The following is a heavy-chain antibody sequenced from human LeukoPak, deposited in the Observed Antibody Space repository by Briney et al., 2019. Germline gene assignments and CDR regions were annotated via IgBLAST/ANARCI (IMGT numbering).Heavy chain of an antibody. CDR1: GFSFRTFA. CDR3: ARGPLWVGQVLGDWLDP. V-gene: IGHV3-30-3*01. J-gene: IGHJ5*02. CDR2: VSSDGNKR. Sequence: GGSLRLSCAASGFSFRTFAMHWVRQGPGKGLEWLAIVSSDGNKRYYADSVRGRFTISRDNYKNTLYLDMNSLRSDDTAVYYCARGPLWVGQVLGDWLDPWGQGTLVTVSS. D-gene: IGHD3-10*01.